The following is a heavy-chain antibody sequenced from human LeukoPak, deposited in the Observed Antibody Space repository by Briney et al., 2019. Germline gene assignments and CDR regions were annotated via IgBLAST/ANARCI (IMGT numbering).Heavy chain of an antibody. CDR2: INPSGGST. J-gene: IGHJ6*03. V-gene: IGHV1-46*01. CDR1: GYTFTSYY. Sequence: ASVKVSCKASGYTFTSYYMHWVRQAPGQGLEWMGIINPSGGSTSYAQKFQGRVTMTRDTSTSTVYMELSSLRSEDTAVYYCARGRGGDYDKLYYYYYYYMDVWGKGTTVTISS. D-gene: IGHD4-17*01. CDR3: ARGRGGDYDKLYYYYYYYMDV.